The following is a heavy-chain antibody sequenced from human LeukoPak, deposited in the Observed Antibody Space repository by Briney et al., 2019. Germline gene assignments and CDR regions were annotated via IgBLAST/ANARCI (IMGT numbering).Heavy chain of an antibody. CDR2: ISWNSGSI. V-gene: IGHV3-9*01. CDR1: GFTFDDYA. Sequence: GRSLRLSCAASGFTFDDYAMHWVRHAPGKGLEWVSGISWNSGSIGYADSVKGRFTISRDNAKNSLYLQMNSLRAEDTALYYCAKDIGRGDSSGPGNWGQGTLVTVSS. D-gene: IGHD6-19*01. J-gene: IGHJ4*02. CDR3: AKDIGRGDSSGPGN.